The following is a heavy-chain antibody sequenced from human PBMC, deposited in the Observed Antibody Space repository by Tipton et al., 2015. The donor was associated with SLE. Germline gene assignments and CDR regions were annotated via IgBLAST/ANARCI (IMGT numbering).Heavy chain of an antibody. CDR3: AREPGIRTAMLAPYYYGLDV. J-gene: IGHJ6*02. V-gene: IGHV4-4*01. CDR1: GGSISSTNW. D-gene: IGHD5-18*01. CDR2: IYHSGTT. Sequence: TLSLTCAVSGGSISSTNWWSWVRQPPGKGPEWIGEIYHSGTTNYNPSLRSRVTISVDTSKNQFSLKMSSVTAADTAVYFCAREPGIRTAMLAPYYYGLDVWGPGTTVTVSS.